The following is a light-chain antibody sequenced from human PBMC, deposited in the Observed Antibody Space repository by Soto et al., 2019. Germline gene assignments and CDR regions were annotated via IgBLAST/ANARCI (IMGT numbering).Light chain of an antibody. CDR2: SND. CDR3: AAWDDILNGWV. CDR1: DSNIGSNG. Sequence: QSVLTQPPSASGTPGQRVTISCSGSDSNIGSNGVNWYQHLPGMAPKLLTHSNDRRPSGVADRFSGSKSGTSASLAISGLQSEDEADYYCAAWDDILNGWVFGGGTQLTVL. J-gene: IGLJ3*02. V-gene: IGLV1-44*01.